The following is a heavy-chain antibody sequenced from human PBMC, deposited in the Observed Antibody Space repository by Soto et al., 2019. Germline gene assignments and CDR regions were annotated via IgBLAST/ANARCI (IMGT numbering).Heavy chain of an antibody. D-gene: IGHD6-13*01. CDR3: ARDLIRIAAAGTIFDY. CDR2: ISAYNGNT. V-gene: IGHV1-18*01. J-gene: IGHJ4*02. Sequence: GSSVKVSCKASGYTFTSYGISWVRQAPGQGLEWMGWISAYNGNTNYAQKLQGRVTMTTDTSTRTAYMELRSLRSDDTAVYYCARDLIRIAAAGTIFDYWGQGNLV. CDR1: GYTFTSYG.